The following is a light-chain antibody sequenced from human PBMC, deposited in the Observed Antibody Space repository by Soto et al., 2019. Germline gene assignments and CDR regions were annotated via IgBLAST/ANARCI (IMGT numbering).Light chain of an antibody. V-gene: IGKV1-5*01. CDR2: DVS. CDR1: QSISDS. CDR3: QQYNSYSEA. Sequence: DIQVTQSPSTLSASVGDRVTITCRASQSISDSLAWYQQKPGKAPDLLISDVSSLERGVPSRFSGSGSGTEFTLTISSMQPEDVATYYCQQYNSYSEAVGQGTKVDSK. J-gene: IGKJ1*01.